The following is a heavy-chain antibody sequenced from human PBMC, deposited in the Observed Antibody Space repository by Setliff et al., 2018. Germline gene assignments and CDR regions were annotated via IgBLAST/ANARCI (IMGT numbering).Heavy chain of an antibody. CDR2: IYYSGST. Sequence: SETLSLTCTVSGGSISSSSYYWGWIRQPPGEGLEWIGSIYYSGSTYYNPSLKSRVTISVDTSKNQFSLKLSSVTAADTAVYYCARRAAYCSSTSCYGIDYWGQGTLVTVSS. CDR3: ARRAAYCSSTSCYGIDY. CDR1: GGSISSSSYY. V-gene: IGHV4-39*01. D-gene: IGHD2-2*01. J-gene: IGHJ4*02.